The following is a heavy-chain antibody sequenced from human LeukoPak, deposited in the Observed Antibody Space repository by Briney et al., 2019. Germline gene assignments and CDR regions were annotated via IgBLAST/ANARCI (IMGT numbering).Heavy chain of an antibody. CDR3: ARRLGGGSGLDY. CDR2: IFPGDSDT. D-gene: IGHD2-15*01. Sequence: PGESLKISCKASGYSFAGYWLGWVRQMPGAGLEWMGVIFPGDSDTSYNPSFEGQVTISADGSIDTAYLQWSSLKASDTAMYYCARRLGGGSGLDYWGQGTMVIVS. CDR1: GYSFAGYW. J-gene: IGHJ4*02. V-gene: IGHV5-51*01.